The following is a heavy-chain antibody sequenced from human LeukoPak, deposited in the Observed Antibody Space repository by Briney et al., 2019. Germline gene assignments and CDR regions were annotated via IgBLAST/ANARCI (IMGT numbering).Heavy chain of an antibody. CDR3: ARGRSGYRRRGLVY. D-gene: IGHD6-25*01. CDR1: GGSLSSGGYS. Sequence: SETLSLTCTVSGGSLSSGGYSWNWIRQLPGKGLEWIGYIYYSGNTYYNPSLKSRVTISVDTSKNQFSLKLSSVTAADTAVYYCARGRSGYRRRGLVYWGQGTLVTVSS. CDR2: IYYSGNT. J-gene: IGHJ4*02. V-gene: IGHV4-31*03.